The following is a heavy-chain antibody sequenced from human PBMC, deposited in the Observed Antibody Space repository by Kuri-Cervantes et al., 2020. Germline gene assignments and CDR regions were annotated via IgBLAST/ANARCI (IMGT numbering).Heavy chain of an antibody. V-gene: IGHV3-66*01. D-gene: IGHD3-22*01. CDR2: IYSGGST. CDR3: ARDWYKDSSAPDGY. CDR1: GFTVSSNY. J-gene: IGHJ4*02. Sequence: GESLKISCAASGFTVSSNYMSWVRQAPGKGLEWVSVIYSGGSTYYADSVKGRFIISRDNSKNTLYLQMNSLRAEDTAVYYCARDWYKDSSAPDGYWGQGTLVTVSS.